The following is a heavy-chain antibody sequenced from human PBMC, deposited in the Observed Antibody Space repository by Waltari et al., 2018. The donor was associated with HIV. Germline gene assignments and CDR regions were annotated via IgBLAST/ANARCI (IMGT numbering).Heavy chain of an antibody. V-gene: IGHV1-18*01. Sequence: QVQLVQSGAEVKKPGASVKVSCKASGYTFTSYGISWVRQAPGQGLEWMGWISAYNGNPHYAQKLQGRVTMTTDTSTSTAYMELRSLRSDDTAVYYCARDEYYYDSSGYSQSYRFDPWGQGTLVTVSS. CDR3: ARDEYYYDSSGYSQSYRFDP. J-gene: IGHJ5*02. D-gene: IGHD3-22*01. CDR1: GYTFTSYG. CDR2: ISAYNGNP.